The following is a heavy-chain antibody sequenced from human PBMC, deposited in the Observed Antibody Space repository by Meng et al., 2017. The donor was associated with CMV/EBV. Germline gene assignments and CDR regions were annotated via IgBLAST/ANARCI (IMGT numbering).Heavy chain of an antibody. CDR1: GFNFRAYA. Sequence: SGFNFRAYARSWVRQAPGKGLEWVSSISGTGGNTYYADSVKGRFTISRDDSHNTLFLHMNSLRAEDTAVYYCAKADYYDGSGYYFDYWGQGTLVTVSS. J-gene: IGHJ4*02. CDR3: AKADYYDGSGYYFDY. CDR2: ISGTGGNT. V-gene: IGHV3-23*01. D-gene: IGHD3-22*01.